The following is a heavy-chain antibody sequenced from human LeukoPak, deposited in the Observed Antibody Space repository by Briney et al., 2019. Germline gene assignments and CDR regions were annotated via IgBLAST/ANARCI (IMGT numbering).Heavy chain of an antibody. CDR1: GFTFSSYS. Sequence: PGGSLRLSCTASGFTFSSYSMNWVRQAPGKGLEWVAVISYDGSNKYYADSVKGRFTISRDNSKNTLYLQMNSLRAEDTAVYYCTVLRSLISWYPYYFDYWGQGTLVTVSS. J-gene: IGHJ4*02. CDR2: ISYDGSNK. CDR3: TVLRSLISWYPYYFDY. V-gene: IGHV3-30*19. D-gene: IGHD6-13*01.